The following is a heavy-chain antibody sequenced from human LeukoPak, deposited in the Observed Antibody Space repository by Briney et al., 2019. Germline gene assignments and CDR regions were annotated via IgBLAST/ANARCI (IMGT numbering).Heavy chain of an antibody. CDR1: GGSISSSSYY. Sequence: PSETLSLTCTVSGGSISSSSYYWGWIRQPPGKGLEWIGSIYYSGSTYYNPSLKSRVTISVDTSKNQFSLKLSSVTAADTAVYYCARRALRYSKYYFDYWGQGTLVTVSS. J-gene: IGHJ4*02. D-gene: IGHD3-9*01. CDR3: ARRALRYSKYYFDY. V-gene: IGHV4-39*01. CDR2: IYYSGST.